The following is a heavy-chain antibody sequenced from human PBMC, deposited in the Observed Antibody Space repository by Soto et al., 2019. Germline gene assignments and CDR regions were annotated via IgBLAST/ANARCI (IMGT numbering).Heavy chain of an antibody. CDR3: ARAARATLLPGYYYYMDV. CDR1: GYTFTSYG. J-gene: IGHJ6*03. D-gene: IGHD3-9*01. Sequence: GASVKVSCKASGYTFTSYGISWVRQAPGQGLEWMGWISAYNGNTNYAQKLQGRVTMTTDTSTSTAYMELRSLRSDDTAVYYCARAARATLLPGYYYYMDVWGKGTTVTVSS. V-gene: IGHV1-18*01. CDR2: ISAYNGNT.